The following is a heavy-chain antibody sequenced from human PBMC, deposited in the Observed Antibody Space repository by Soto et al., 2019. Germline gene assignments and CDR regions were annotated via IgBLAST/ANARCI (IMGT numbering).Heavy chain of an antibody. J-gene: IGHJ4*02. D-gene: IGHD1-26*01. Sequence: SVKVSCKASGGTFSSYAISWVRQAPGQGLEWMGGIIPIFGTANYAQKFQGRVTITADESTSTAYMELSSLRSEDTAVYYCAKGGYYVPPFDYWGQGTLVTVSS. V-gene: IGHV1-69*13. CDR3: AKGGYYVPPFDY. CDR2: IIPIFGTA. CDR1: GGTFSSYA.